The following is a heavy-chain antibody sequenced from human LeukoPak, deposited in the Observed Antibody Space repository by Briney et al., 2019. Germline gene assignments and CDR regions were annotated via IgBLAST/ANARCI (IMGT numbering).Heavy chain of an antibody. D-gene: IGHD2-2*02. CDR3: ARDAEDCSSTSCYTWFDP. CDR1: GDSISSYY. Sequence: SETLSLTCTVSGDSISSYYWSWIRQPPGKGLEWIGYIYYSGSTNYNPSLESRVTISVDTSKNQFSLKLSSVTAADTAVYYCARDAEDCSSTSCYTWFDPWGQGTLVTVSS. CDR2: IYYSGST. J-gene: IGHJ5*02. V-gene: IGHV4-59*01.